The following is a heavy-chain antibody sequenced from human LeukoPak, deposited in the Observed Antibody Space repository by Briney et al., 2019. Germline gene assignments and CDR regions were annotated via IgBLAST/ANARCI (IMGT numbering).Heavy chain of an antibody. Sequence: GGSLRLSCAASGFTFSSYSMNWVRQAPGKGLEWVSTISGTGGNTYYADSVKGRFTISRDNSKNALYLQMTSLRVEDTAVYYCAKDLRPRAPLWYFDYWGQGALVTVSS. CDR1: GFTFSSYS. D-gene: IGHD3-10*01. CDR3: AKDLRPRAPLWYFDY. J-gene: IGHJ4*02. CDR2: ISGTGGNT. V-gene: IGHV3-23*01.